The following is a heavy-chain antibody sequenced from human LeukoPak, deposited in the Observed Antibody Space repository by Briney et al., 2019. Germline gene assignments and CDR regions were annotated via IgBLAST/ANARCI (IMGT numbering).Heavy chain of an antibody. CDR1: GGTFSSYT. V-gene: IGHV1-69*04. D-gene: IGHD2-2*01. Sequence: GASVKVSCKASGGTFSSYTISWVRQAPGQGLEWMGRIIPILGIENYAQKFQGRVTITADKSTSTAYMELSSLRSEDTAVYYCARDGEDIVVVPAAIRYYYYYMDVWGKGTTVTVSS. CDR3: ARDGEDIVVVPAAIRYYYYYMDV. J-gene: IGHJ6*03. CDR2: IIPILGIE.